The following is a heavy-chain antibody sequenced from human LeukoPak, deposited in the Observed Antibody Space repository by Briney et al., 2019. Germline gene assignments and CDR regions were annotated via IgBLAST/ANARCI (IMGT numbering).Heavy chain of an antibody. D-gene: IGHD4/OR15-4a*01. CDR1: GGSFSGYY. V-gene: IGHV4-34*01. CDR2: INHSGST. CDR3: ARARSAQVLALFDP. Sequence: SETLSLTCAVYGGSFSGYYWSWIRQPPGKGLEWIGEINHSGSTNYNPSLKSRVTISVDTSQHQFSLKLSSVTAADTAVYYCARARSAQVLALFDPWGQGTLVTVSS. J-gene: IGHJ5*02.